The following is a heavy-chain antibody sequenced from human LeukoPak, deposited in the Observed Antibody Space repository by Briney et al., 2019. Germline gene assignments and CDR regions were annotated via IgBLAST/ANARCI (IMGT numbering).Heavy chain of an antibody. CDR2: ISGSGGST. CDR1: GFTFSSYA. D-gene: IGHD6-13*01. J-gene: IGHJ3*02. CDR3: AKDIAAAGLDAFDI. V-gene: IGHV3-23*01. Sequence: GGSLRLSCAASGFTFSSYAMSWVRQAPGKGLEWVSAISGSGGSTYYADSVKGRFTISRDNAKNSLYLQMNSLRAEDTALYYCAKDIAAAGLDAFDIWGQGTMVTVSS.